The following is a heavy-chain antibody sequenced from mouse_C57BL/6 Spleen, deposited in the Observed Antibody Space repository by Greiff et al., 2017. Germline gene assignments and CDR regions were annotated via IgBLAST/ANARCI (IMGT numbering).Heavy chain of an antibody. CDR1: GFTFSDYG. CDR3: ARDYPYYFDY. CDR2: ISSCSSTI. V-gene: IGHV5-17*01. Sequence: DVMLVESGGGLVKPGGSLKLSCAASGFTFSDYGMHWVRQAPEKGLEWVAYISSCSSTIYYADTVKGRFTISRDNAKNTLFLQMTSLRSEDTAMYYCARDYPYYFDYWGQGTTLTVSS. D-gene: IGHD2-4*01. J-gene: IGHJ2*01.